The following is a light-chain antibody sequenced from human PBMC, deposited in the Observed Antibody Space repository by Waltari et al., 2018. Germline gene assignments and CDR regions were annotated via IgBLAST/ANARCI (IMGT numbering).Light chain of an antibody. CDR2: RNN. CDR1: RSNIGSNS. J-gene: IGLJ3*02. Sequence: QCVLTQPPSVSGTPGPRVTSSCSGSRSNIGSNSVYWYQHLPGTAPKLLIYRNNQRPSGAPDRFSGSKSGTSASLAISGLRSEDEADYYCAAWDDSLSGWVFGGGPKLTVL. V-gene: IGLV1-47*01. CDR3: AAWDDSLSGWV.